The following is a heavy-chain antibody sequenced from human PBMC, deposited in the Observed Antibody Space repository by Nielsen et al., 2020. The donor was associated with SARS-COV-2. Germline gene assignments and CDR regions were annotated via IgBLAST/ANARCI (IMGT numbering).Heavy chain of an antibody. J-gene: IGHJ5*02. CDR3: AHRLCVGGSCYLGWFDP. Sequence: SGPTLVKPTQTLTLTCTFSGFSLKSNGVGVGWIRQPPGKALEWLALIYWDDDERYNPSLKSRLTITKDTSKNQVVLAMTNMDPVDTATHYCAHRLCVGGSCYLGWFDPWGQGTLVTVSS. D-gene: IGHD2-15*01. CDR1: GFSLKSNGVG. CDR2: IYWDDDE. V-gene: IGHV2-5*02.